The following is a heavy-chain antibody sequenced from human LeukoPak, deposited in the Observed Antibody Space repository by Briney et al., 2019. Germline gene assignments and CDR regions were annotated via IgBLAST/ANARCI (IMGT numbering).Heavy chain of an antibody. J-gene: IGHJ4*02. Sequence: GGSLRLSCAASGFTFSSCAMSWVRRAPGKGLEWVSAISGSGGSTYYADSVKGRFTISRDNSKNTLYLQMNSLRAEDTAVYYCAKEGYDILTGYYKGWGQGTLVTVSS. V-gene: IGHV3-23*01. D-gene: IGHD3-9*01. CDR3: AKEGYDILTGYYKG. CDR2: ISGSGGST. CDR1: GFTFSSCA.